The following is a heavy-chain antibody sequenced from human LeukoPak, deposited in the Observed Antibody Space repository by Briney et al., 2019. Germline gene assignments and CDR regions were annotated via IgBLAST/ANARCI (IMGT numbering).Heavy chain of an antibody. CDR3: AKRAVGPFDY. CDR1: GFTLSRYA. Sequence: GGGLRHSCAASGFTLSRYAMSWVCPAPGKGVAWVSAICGSGGSTYYADSLKGRFTISRDNSKNTLYLQMNSLRAEDTAVYYCAKRAVGPFDYWGQGTLVTVSS. V-gene: IGHV3-23*01. J-gene: IGHJ4*02. D-gene: IGHD4-23*01. CDR2: ICGSGGST.